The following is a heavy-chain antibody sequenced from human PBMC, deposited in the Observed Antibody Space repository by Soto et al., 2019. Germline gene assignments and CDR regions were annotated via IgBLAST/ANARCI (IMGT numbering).Heavy chain of an antibody. Sequence: LCGGSISSRSYYWGWIRQPPGKGLEWIGSIYYSGSTYYNPSLKSRVTISVDTSKNQFSLKLSSVTAADTAVYYCARQGNGFDPWGQGTLVTVSS. CDR3: ARQGNGFDP. CDR1: GGSISSRSYY. CDR2: IYYSGST. J-gene: IGHJ5*02. V-gene: IGHV4-39*01. D-gene: IGHD2-8*01.